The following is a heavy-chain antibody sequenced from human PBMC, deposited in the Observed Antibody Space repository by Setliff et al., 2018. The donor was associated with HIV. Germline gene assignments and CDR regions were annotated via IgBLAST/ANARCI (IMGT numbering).Heavy chain of an antibody. V-gene: IGHV4-39*07. Sequence: SETLSLTCTVSGASISSSDYYWGWIRQPPGKGLEWIGTVYYSGSTYYNPSLKSRVTISVDTSENQFSLKLSSVTAADTAVYYCARDGYSSSWYVISGSFDYWGQGILVTVSS. D-gene: IGHD6-13*01. CDR1: GASISSSDYY. CDR2: VYYSGST. J-gene: IGHJ4*02. CDR3: ARDGYSSSWYVISGSFDY.